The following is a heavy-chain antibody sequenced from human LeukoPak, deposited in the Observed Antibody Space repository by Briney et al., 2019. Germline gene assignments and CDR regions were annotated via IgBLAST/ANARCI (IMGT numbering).Heavy chain of an antibody. D-gene: IGHD3-22*01. CDR1: GGSISSSNW. Sequence: SGTLSLTCAVSGGSISSSNWWSWVRQPPGKGLEWIGEIYHSGSTNYNPSLKSRVTISVDTSKNQFSLKLSSVTAADTAVYYCASSGEDYYDSSGYPPFDYWGQGTLVTVSS. V-gene: IGHV4-4*02. J-gene: IGHJ4*02. CDR2: IYHSGST. CDR3: ASSGEDYYDSSGYPPFDY.